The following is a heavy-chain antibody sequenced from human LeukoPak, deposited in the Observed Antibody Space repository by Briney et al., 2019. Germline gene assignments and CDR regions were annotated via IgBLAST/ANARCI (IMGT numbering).Heavy chain of an antibody. D-gene: IGHD2-2*01. Sequence: QTLSLTCAISGDRVSSNSAAWNWIRQSPSRGLEWLGRTYYRSKWYNDYAVSVKSRITINPDTSKNQFSLQLNSVTPEDTAVYYCARDLGVVVPAAQGDWFDPWGQGTLVTVSS. V-gene: IGHV6-1*01. CDR3: ARDLGVVVPAAQGDWFDP. J-gene: IGHJ5*02. CDR1: GDRVSSNSAA. CDR2: TYYRSKWYN.